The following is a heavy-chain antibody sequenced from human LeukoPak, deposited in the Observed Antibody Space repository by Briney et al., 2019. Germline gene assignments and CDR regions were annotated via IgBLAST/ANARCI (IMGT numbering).Heavy chain of an antibody. J-gene: IGHJ6*02. CDR3: AKDWAAGTGPNYYYGMDV. V-gene: IGHV3-23*01. D-gene: IGHD6-13*01. CDR1: GFTFSTYA. Sequence: GGSLRLSCAASGFTFSTYAMSWVRQAPRKGLEWVSSIIGSGGSTYYADSVKGRFTISRDNSKNTLHLQMNSLRAEDTAVYYCAKDWAAGTGPNYYYGMDVWGQGTTVTVSS. CDR2: IIGSGGST.